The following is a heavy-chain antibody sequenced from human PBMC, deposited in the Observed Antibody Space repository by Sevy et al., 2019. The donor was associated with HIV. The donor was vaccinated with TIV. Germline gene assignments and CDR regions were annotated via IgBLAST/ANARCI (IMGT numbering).Heavy chain of an antibody. J-gene: IGHJ3*02. CDR2: IWDDGNNK. CDR1: GFTFSVSG. CDR3: AKDQGGGQPYAITDVCDI. Sequence: GGSLRLSCVASGFTFSVSGMHWVRQAPGKGLEWLGVIWDDGNNKYYGHSVKGRFTISRDNSKNTLFLEMNSLRVEDTAMYYCAKDQGGGQPYAITDVCDIWGQGTMVTVSS. D-gene: IGHD2-2*01. V-gene: IGHV3-33*06.